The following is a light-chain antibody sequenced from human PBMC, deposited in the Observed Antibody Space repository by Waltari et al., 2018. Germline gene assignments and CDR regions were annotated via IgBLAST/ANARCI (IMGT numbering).Light chain of an antibody. J-gene: IGLJ3*02. CDR2: EVT. V-gene: IGLV2-8*01. CDR3: SSYAGSGNVV. CDR1: SSDIGTYNL. Sequence: QSALTQPPSASGSPGQSVTISCTGTSSDIGTYNLVSWYHQGPGKAPKLIIYEVTKRPSGGPDRFSGSKSGNTASLTVSGLQADDEADYYCSSYAGSGNVVFGGGTKLTVL.